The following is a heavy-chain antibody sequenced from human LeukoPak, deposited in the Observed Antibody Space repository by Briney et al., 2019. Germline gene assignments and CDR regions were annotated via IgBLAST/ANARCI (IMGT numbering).Heavy chain of an antibody. CDR2: ISGSGGST. D-gene: IGHD2-15*01. J-gene: IGHJ4*02. V-gene: IGHV3-23*01. CDR3: AKEVCSGGSCYSSDY. Sequence: GGSLRLSCAASGFTFSSYAMSWVRQTPGKGLEWVSAISGSGGSTYYADSVKGRFTISRDNSKNTLYLQMNSLRAEDTAVYYCAKEVCSGGSCYSSDYWGQGTLVTVSS. CDR1: GFTFSSYA.